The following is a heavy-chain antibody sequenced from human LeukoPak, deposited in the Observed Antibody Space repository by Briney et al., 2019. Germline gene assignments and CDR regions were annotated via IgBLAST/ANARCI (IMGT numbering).Heavy chain of an antibody. V-gene: IGHV1-69*13. CDR3: ARSLGYCSSTSCYSNAFDI. CDR2: IVPLFRTP. Sequence: SVKVSCKAFGGTFSSYAISWVRQAPGQGLDWMGGIVPLFRTPSYAQKFQARVTITADESTSTAYMGLSSLRSEDTAVYYCARSLGYCSSTSCYSNAFDIWGQGTMVTVSS. CDR1: GGTFSSYA. J-gene: IGHJ3*02. D-gene: IGHD2-2*01.